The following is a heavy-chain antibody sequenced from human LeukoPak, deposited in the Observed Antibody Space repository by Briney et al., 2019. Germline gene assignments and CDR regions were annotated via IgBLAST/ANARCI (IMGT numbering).Heavy chain of an antibody. CDR2: VYYTGSA. CDR3: ARHPKFSVVVTDIFDY. D-gene: IGHD2-21*02. Sequence: SETLSLTCTVSGGSISSSHYYWGWTRQPPGTGLEWIGSVYYTGSAYYNPSLKSRVTISVDTSKNQFSLKLSSVTAADTAVYYCARHPKFSVVVTDIFDYWGQGTLVTVSS. V-gene: IGHV4-39*01. CDR1: GGSISSSHYY. J-gene: IGHJ4*02.